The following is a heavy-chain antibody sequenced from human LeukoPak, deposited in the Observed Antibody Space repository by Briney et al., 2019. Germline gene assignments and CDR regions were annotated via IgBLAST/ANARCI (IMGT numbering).Heavy chain of an antibody. CDR2: IFYSGST. J-gene: IGHJ4*02. D-gene: IGHD3-10*01. V-gene: IGHV4-59*05. CDR3: ARQGSYSYGSGTYYNGHFDY. CDR1: GGSITSYY. Sequence: SETLSLTCTVSGGSITSYYRSWIRQSPGKGLEWIGSIFYSGSTFYNPSLKSRVTISVDTSKNQFSLKLSSVTAADTAVFYCARQGSYSYGSGTYYNGHFDYWAQGILVTVSS.